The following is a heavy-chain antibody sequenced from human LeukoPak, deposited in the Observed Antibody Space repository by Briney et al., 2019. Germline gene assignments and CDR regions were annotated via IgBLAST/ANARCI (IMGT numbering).Heavy chain of an antibody. J-gene: IGHJ6*02. CDR1: GYTFTSYG. CDR3: ARDRLAAAGGTGRYYCGMDV. V-gene: IGHV1-18*01. Sequence: ASVKVSCKASGYTFTSYGISWVRQAPGQALEWMGWISAYNGNTNYAQKLQGRVTMTTDTSTSTAYMELRSLRSDDTAVYYCARDRLAAAGGTGRYYCGMDVWGQGTTVTVSS. D-gene: IGHD6-13*01. CDR2: ISAYNGNT.